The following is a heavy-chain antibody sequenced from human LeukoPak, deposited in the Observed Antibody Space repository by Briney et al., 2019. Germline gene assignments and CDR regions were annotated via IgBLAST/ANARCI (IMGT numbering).Heavy chain of an antibody. V-gene: IGHV3-48*04. J-gene: IGHJ4*02. D-gene: IGHD3-22*01. CDR3: VYYYDSSGYYFDY. Sequence: PGRSLRLSCAASGFTFSSYAMHWVRQAPGKGLEWVSYISSSGSTIYYADSVKGRFTISRDNAKNSLYLQMNSLRAEDTAVYYCVYYYDSSGYYFDYWGQGTLVTVSS. CDR1: GFTFSSYA. CDR2: ISSSGSTI.